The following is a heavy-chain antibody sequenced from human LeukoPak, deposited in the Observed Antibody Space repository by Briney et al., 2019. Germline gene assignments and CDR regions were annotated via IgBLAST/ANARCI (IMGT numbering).Heavy chain of an antibody. CDR3: VGSTSAIGYYYYMDV. CDR2: IYYSGST. Sequence: PSQTLSLTCAVSGGSISSGGYSWSWIRQPPGKGLEWIGYIYYSGSTNYNPSLKSRVTISVDTSKNQFSLKLSSVTAADTAVYYCVGSTSAIGYYYYMDVWGKGTTVTVSS. CDR1: GGSISSGGYS. J-gene: IGHJ6*03. D-gene: IGHD2/OR15-2a*01. V-gene: IGHV4-30-4*07.